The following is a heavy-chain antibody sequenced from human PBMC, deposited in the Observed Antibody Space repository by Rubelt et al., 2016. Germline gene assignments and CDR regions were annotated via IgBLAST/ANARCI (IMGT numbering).Heavy chain of an antibody. D-gene: IGHD3-10*01. Sequence: GGVVQPGRSLRLSCAASGFTFSSYAMHWVRQAPGKGLEWVSYISSSSSTIYYADSVKGRFTISRDNAKNSLYLQMNSLRAEDTAVYYCARDPWFGNSIPTNLDYWGQGTLVTVSS. CDR2: ISSSSSTI. CDR3: ARDPWFGNSIPTNLDY. J-gene: IGHJ4*02. CDR1: GFTFSSYA. V-gene: IGHV3-48*01.